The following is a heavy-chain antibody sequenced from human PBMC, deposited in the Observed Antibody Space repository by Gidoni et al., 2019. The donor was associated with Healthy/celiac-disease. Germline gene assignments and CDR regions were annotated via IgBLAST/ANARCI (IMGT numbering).Heavy chain of an antibody. CDR2: IDWDDDK. D-gene: IGHD6-19*01. Sequence: GMCVSWIRQPPGKALEWLALIDWDDDKYYSTSLKTRLTISKDTSKNQVVLTMTNMDPVDTATYYCARIRGSGSPRGVWYFDLWGRGTLVTVSS. J-gene: IGHJ2*01. CDR3: ARIRGSGSPRGVWYFDL. CDR1: GMC. V-gene: IGHV2-70*01.